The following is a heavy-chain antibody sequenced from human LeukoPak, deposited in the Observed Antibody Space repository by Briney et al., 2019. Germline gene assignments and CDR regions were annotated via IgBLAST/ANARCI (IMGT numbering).Heavy chain of an antibody. J-gene: IGHJ4*02. CDR1: GFTFSTYA. CDR3: AKGPEFDY. CDR2: ISWNSGSI. V-gene: IGHV3-9*01. Sequence: GGSLRLSCAASGFTFSTYAMSWVRQAPGKGLEWVSGISWNSGSIGYADSVKGRFTISRDNAKNSLYLQMNSLRAEDTALYYCAKGPEFDYWGQGTLVTVSS. D-gene: IGHD1-14*01.